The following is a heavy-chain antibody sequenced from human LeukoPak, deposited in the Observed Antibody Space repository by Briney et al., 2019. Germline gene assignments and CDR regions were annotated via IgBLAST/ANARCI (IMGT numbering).Heavy chain of an antibody. CDR3: ARGRRGAADSN. Sequence: SETLSLTCAVCGGSFSGYYWSWIRQPPGKGLEWIGEINHSGSTNYNPSLKSRVTISVDTSKNQFSLKLSSVTAADTAVYYCARGRRGAADSNWGQGTLVTVYS. J-gene: IGHJ4*02. CDR1: GGSFSGYY. CDR2: INHSGST. V-gene: IGHV4-34*01. D-gene: IGHD6-13*01.